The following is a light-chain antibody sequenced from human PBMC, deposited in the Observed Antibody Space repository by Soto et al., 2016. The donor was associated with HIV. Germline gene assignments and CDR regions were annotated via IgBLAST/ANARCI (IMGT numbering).Light chain of an antibody. V-gene: IGKV1-27*01. CDR1: QTINTY. J-gene: IGKJ1*01. Sequence: DIRMTLSPSSLSASVGDRVTITCRASQTINTYLAWHQQKPGKGPKLLIYAVSTLEPGVPSRFSGSGSGTQFTLTINGLQPEDVATYYCQKXDSAPWTFGQGTTVEIK. CDR2: AVS. CDR3: QKXDSAPWT.